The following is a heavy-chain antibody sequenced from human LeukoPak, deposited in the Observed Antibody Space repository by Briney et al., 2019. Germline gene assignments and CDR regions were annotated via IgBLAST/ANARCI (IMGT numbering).Heavy chain of an antibody. V-gene: IGHV3-48*04. CDR1: GFTFSTYS. CDR3: VRDHQWAFDN. D-gene: IGHD1-26*01. Sequence: GGSLRLSCSASGFTFSTYSMNWVRQAPGKGLQWISYIRGGGASISYADSVKGRFTISRDSAEKSLYLQMNSLRVEDTAIYYCVRDHQWAFDNWGQGVLVTVSS. CDR2: IRGGGASI. J-gene: IGHJ4*02.